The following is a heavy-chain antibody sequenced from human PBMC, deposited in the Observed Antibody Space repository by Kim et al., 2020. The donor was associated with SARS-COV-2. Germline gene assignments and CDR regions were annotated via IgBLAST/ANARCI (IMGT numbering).Heavy chain of an antibody. CDR3: ARDGTPLYGSGSYSFDY. CDR2: INPSGGST. D-gene: IGHD3-10*01. Sequence: ASVKVSCKASGYTFTSYYMHWVRQAPGQGLEWMGIINPSGGSTSYAQKFQGRVTMTRDTSTSTVYMELSSLRSEDTAVYYCARDGTPLYGSGSYSFDYWGQGTLVTVSS. J-gene: IGHJ4*02. V-gene: IGHV1-46*01. CDR1: GYTFTSYY.